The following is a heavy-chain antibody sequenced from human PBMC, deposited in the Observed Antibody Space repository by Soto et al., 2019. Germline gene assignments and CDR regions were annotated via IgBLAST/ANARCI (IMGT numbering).Heavy chain of an antibody. Sequence: ASVKVSCKVSGYTHTELSMHWVRHAPGKGLEWMGGFDPEDGETIYAQKFQGRVTMTEDTSTDTAYMELSSLRSEDTAVYYGATALGRAGNCPDYRGQGTRVTVSS. D-gene: IGHD6-19*01. CDR2: FDPEDGET. CDR3: ATALGRAGNCPDY. CDR1: GYTHTELS. V-gene: IGHV1-24*01. J-gene: IGHJ4*02.